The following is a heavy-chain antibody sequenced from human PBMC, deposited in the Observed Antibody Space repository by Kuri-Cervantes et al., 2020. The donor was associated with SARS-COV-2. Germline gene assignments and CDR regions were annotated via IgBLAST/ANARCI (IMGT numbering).Heavy chain of an antibody. CDR3: ARRYCSSTSCYTDYGMDV. CDR2: IYYSGST. D-gene: IGHD2-2*02. Sequence: ESLKISCAVYGGSISSYYWSWIRQPPGKGLEWIGYIYYSGSTNYNPSLKSRVTISVDTSKNQFSLKLSSVTAADTAVYYCARRYCSSTSCYTDYGMDVWGQGTTVTVSS. J-gene: IGHJ6*02. V-gene: IGHV4-59*12. CDR1: GGSISSYY.